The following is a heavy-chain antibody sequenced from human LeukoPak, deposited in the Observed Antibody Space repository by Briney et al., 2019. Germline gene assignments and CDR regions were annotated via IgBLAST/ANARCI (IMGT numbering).Heavy chain of an antibody. V-gene: IGHV1-18*04. CDR3: ASHYCSSTSCYADYGMDV. CDR1: GYTFTTYG. J-gene: IGHJ6*04. CDR2: ISAYNGNT. D-gene: IGHD2-2*01. Sequence: ASVKVSCKASGYTFTTYGISRVRQAPGQGLECRGWISAYNGNTTYAQKLHGRVTMTTDTSTSTAYMELRSLRSDDTAVYYCASHYCSSTSCYADYGMDVWGKGTTVTVSS.